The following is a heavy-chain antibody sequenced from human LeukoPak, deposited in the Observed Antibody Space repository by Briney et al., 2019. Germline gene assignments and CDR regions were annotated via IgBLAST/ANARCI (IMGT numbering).Heavy chain of an antibody. CDR1: GFSLSTSGVG. V-gene: IGHV2-5*02. CDR3: AHRGVLRFLEWDAFDI. J-gene: IGHJ3*02. Sequence: ESGPTLVNPTQTLTLTCTFSGFSLSTSGVGVGWIRQPPGKALEWLALIYWDDDKRYSPSLKSRLTITKDTSKNQVVLTMTNMDPVDTATYYCAHRGVLRFLEWDAFDIWGQGTTVTVS. D-gene: IGHD3-3*01. CDR2: IYWDDDK.